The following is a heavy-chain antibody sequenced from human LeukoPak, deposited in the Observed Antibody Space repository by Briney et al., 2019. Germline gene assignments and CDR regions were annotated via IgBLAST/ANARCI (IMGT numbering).Heavy chain of an antibody. CDR3: AKVGYYNDSSGYYLDYFDY. CDR1: GFTFSSYA. D-gene: IGHD3-22*01. CDR2: ISYDGSNK. Sequence: GRSLRLSCATSGFTFSSYAMHWVRQAPGKGLEWVAVISYDGSNKYYADSVKGRFTISRDNSKNTLYLQMNSLRAEDTAVYYCAKVGYYNDSSGYYLDYFDYWGQGTLVTVSS. V-gene: IGHV3-30*04. J-gene: IGHJ4*02.